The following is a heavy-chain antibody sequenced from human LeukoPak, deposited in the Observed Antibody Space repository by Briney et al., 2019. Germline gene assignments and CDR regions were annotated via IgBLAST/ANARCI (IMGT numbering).Heavy chain of an antibody. CDR3: AKDLIRDYSYGYGLGMDV. CDR1: GFTFDDYA. D-gene: IGHD5-18*01. J-gene: IGHJ6*02. Sequence: GGSLRLSCAASGFTFDDYAMHWVRQTPGKGLEWVSGISWNSGSIGYADSVKGRFTISRDNAKNSLYLQMNSLRAEDTALYYCAKDLIRDYSYGYGLGMDVWGQGTTVTVSS. CDR2: ISWNSGSI. V-gene: IGHV3-9*01.